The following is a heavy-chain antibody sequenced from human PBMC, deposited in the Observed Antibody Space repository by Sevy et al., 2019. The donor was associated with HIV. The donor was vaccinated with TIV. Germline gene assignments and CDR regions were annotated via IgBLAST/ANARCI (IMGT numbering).Heavy chain of an antibody. J-gene: IGHJ6*03. V-gene: IGHV3-23*01. D-gene: IGHD3-10*01. CDR2: ISGSGGST. CDR3: AKNVGSGSYPDYYYYYYMDV. CDR1: GFTFSSYA. Sequence: GGCLRLSCAASGFTFSSYAMSWVRQAPGKGLEWVSAISGSGGSTYYADSVKGRFTISRDNSKNTLYLQMNSLRAEDTAVYYRAKNVGSGSYPDYYYYYYMDVWGKGTTVTVSS.